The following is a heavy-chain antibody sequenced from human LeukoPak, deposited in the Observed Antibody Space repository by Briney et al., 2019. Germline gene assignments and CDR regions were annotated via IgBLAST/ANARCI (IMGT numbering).Heavy chain of an antibody. V-gene: IGHV4-4*07. CDR2: IYTSGST. Sequence: SETLSLTCTVSGGSISSYYWSWIRQPAGKGLEWIGRIYTSGSTNYNPSLKSRVTMSVDTSKNQFSLKLSSVTAADTAVYYCARGSSWYEGARYYFDYWGQGTLVTVSS. J-gene: IGHJ4*02. CDR3: ARGSSWYEGARYYFDY. CDR1: GGSISSYY. D-gene: IGHD6-13*01.